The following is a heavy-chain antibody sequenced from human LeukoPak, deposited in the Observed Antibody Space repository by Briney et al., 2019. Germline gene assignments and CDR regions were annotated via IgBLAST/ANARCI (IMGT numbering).Heavy chain of an antibody. D-gene: IGHD2-15*01. CDR3: ARRHCSGGSCYVDN. CDR1: GGSISGPY. Sequence: PSETLSLTCSVSGGSISGPYWTWIRHPPGKGLEWIGYIYYSGSTHYNPSLKSRVTISVDTSNNQFSLKLSSVTAADTAVYYCARRHCSGGSCYVDNWGQGTLVTVSS. CDR2: IYYSGST. V-gene: IGHV4-59*11. J-gene: IGHJ4*02.